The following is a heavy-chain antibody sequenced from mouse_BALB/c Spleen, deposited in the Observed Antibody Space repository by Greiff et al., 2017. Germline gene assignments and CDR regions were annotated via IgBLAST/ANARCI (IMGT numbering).Heavy chain of an antibody. CDR1: GYTFTSYW. CDR3: TRSSYGNLDD. D-gene: IGHD2-10*02. Sequence: QVQLQQPGAELVRPGASVKLSCKASGYTFTSYWINWVKQRPGQGLEWIGNIYPSDSYTNYNQKFKDKATLTVDKSSSTAYMQLSSPTSEDSAVYYCTRSSYGNLDDWGQGTTLTVSS. J-gene: IGHJ2*01. V-gene: IGHV1-69*02. CDR2: IYPSDSYT.